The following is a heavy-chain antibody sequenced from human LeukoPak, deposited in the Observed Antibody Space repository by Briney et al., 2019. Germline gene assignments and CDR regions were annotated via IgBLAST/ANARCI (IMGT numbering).Heavy chain of an antibody. J-gene: IGHJ5*02. CDR1: GFTFSTYS. V-gene: IGHV3-21*01. D-gene: IGHD3-22*01. CDR3: ARDLGQYYDTSDNWFDP. Sequence: GGSLRLSCAASGFTFSTYSMNWVRQAPGKGLEWVSFISSSSTYIYYADSVKGRFNISRDNAKNSLFLQMNSLRAEDTAVYYCARDLGQYYDTSDNWFDPWGQGTLVTVSS. CDR2: ISSSSTYI.